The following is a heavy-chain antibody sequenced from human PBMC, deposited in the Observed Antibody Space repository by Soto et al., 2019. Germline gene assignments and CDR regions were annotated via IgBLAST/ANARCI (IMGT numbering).Heavy chain of an antibody. J-gene: IGHJ2*01. V-gene: IGHV4-61*01. Sequence: SETLSLTCTVSGGSVSSNSYSWTWIRQPPGKGLEWIGFIYNSGITNYNFSLKSRVTMSVDTSKNQFSLKLSSVTAADTAVYYCARDFVVGVSGTWWYFDLWGRGTLVTVSS. CDR3: ARDFVVGVSGTWWYFDL. CDR1: GGSVSSNSYS. CDR2: IYNSGIT. D-gene: IGHD2-15*01.